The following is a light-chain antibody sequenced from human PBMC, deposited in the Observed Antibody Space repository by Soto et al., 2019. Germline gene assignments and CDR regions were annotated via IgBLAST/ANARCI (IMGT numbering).Light chain of an antibody. V-gene: IGKV3-15*01. CDR1: QSVSNN. CDR3: QQYNNWPSWT. J-gene: IGKJ1*01. CDR2: GGS. Sequence: EIVLTQSPATLSVSPGERATLSCRASQSVSNNLVWYQQKPGQAPRLLIYGGSTRVTGIPVRFSGLGSGTEFNLTINSLQSEDFAVYFCQQYNNWPSWTFGQGTKVEIK.